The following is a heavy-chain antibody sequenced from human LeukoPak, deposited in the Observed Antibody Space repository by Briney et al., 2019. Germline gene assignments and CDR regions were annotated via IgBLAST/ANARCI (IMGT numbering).Heavy chain of an antibody. CDR2: IQNSAIYRAKI. D-gene: IGHD6-6*01. J-gene: IGHJ6*02. Sequence: ASETLSLTCAVSGGSISSYYWTWIRQPPGKGLEWVGYIQNSAIYRAKIKSSPSLQSRVSLSIDTSKNQVSLTVNSVTATDTAVYYCVRLSSTLYYSMDVWGPGTAVTVSS. V-gene: IGHV4-59*08. CDR3: VRLSSTLYYSMDV. CDR1: GGSISSYY.